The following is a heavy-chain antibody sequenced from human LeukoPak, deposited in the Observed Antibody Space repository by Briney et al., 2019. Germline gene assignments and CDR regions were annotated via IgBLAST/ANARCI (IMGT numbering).Heavy chain of an antibody. V-gene: IGHV4-4*07. CDR2: IYTSGST. CDR3: ARSCSSTSCQTRYYYYYGMDV. Sequence: SETLSLICTVPGGSISSYYWSWIRQPAGKGLEWIGRIYTSGSTNYNPSLKSRVTMSVDTSKNQFSLKLSSVTAADTAVYYCARSCSSTSCQTRYYYYYGMDVWGQGTTVTVSS. J-gene: IGHJ6*02. CDR1: GGSISSYY. D-gene: IGHD2-2*01.